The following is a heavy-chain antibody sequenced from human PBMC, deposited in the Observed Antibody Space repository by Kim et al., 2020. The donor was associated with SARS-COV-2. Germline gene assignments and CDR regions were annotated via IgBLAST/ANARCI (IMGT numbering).Heavy chain of an antibody. CDR1: GFTFSSYG. J-gene: IGHJ4*02. Sequence: GGSLRLSCAASGFTFSSYGMHWVRQAPGKGLEWVAVISYDGSNKYYADSVKGRFTISRDNSKNTLYLQMNSLRAEDTAVYYCARPRSRGSYRDFDYWGQGTLVTVSS. D-gene: IGHD3-16*02. CDR2: ISYDGSNK. CDR3: ARPRSRGSYRDFDY. V-gene: IGHV3-33*05.